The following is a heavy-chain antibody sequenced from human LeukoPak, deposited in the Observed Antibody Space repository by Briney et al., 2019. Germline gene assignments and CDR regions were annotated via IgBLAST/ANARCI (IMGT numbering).Heavy chain of an antibody. D-gene: IGHD3-22*01. CDR2: INPNSGGT. J-gene: IGHJ4*02. V-gene: IGHV1-2*06. CDR3: ARERDKKYYYDSSGYYVLFY. CDR1: GCTFTGYY. Sequence: ASVKVSCKASGCTFTGYYMHWVRQAPGQGLEWMGRINPNSGGTNYAQKLQGRVTMTRDTSISTAYMELSRLRSDDTAVYYCARERDKKYYYDSSGYYVLFYWGQGTLVTVSS.